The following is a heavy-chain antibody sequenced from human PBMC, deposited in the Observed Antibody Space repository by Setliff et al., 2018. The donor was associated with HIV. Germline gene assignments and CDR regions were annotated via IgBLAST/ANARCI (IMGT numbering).Heavy chain of an antibody. CDR3: ARGWNYRDYYYYGMDV. CDR2: INPNSGGT. D-gene: IGHD1-7*01. V-gene: IGHV1-2*04. J-gene: IGHJ6*02. CDR1: GYTFTGYY. Sequence: APVKVSCKASGYTFTGYYMHWVRQAPGQGLEWMGWINPNSGGTNYAQKFQGWVTMTRDTSISTAYMELSRLRSDDTAVYYCARGWNYRDYYYYGMDVWGQGTTVTVSS.